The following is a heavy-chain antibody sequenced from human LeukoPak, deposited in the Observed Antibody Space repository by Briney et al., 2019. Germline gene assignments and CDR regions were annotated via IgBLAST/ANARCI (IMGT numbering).Heavy chain of an antibody. J-gene: IGHJ4*02. V-gene: IGHV3-73*01. Sequence: GGSLRLSCAASGFTFSGSAMHWVRQASGKGLEWVGRIRSKANSYATAYAALVKGRFTISRDDSKNTAYLQMNSLKTEDTAVYYCTSGSSGWRFDYWGQGTLVTVSS. CDR2: IRSKANSYAT. D-gene: IGHD6-19*01. CDR3: TSGSSGWRFDY. CDR1: GFTFSGSA.